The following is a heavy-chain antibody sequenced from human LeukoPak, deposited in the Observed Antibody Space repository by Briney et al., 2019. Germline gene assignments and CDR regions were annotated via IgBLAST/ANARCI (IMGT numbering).Heavy chain of an antibody. CDR2: IYYSGST. CDR1: GGSISSYY. Sequence: SETLSLTCTVSGGSISSYYWSWIRQPPGKGLEWIGYIYYSGSTNYNPSLKSRVTTSVDTSKNQFSLKLSSVTAADTAVYYCARDYYYDSRFDPWGQGTLVTVSS. V-gene: IGHV4-59*01. CDR3: ARDYYYDSRFDP. D-gene: IGHD3-22*01. J-gene: IGHJ5*02.